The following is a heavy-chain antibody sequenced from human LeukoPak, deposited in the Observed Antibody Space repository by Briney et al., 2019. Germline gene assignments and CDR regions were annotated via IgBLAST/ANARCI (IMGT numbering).Heavy chain of an antibody. V-gene: IGHV1-2*02. CDR3: ARSLRYSSGWYFDY. D-gene: IGHD6-19*01. J-gene: IGHJ4*02. CDR1: GYTFTGYY. CDR2: INPNSGGT. Sequence: ASVKVSCKSSGYTFTGYYIHWVRQAPGQGLEWMGWINPNSGGTNYAQKFQGRVTMTRDTSISTAYMELSRLRSDDTDVYYCARSLRYSSGWYFDYWGQGTLVTVSS.